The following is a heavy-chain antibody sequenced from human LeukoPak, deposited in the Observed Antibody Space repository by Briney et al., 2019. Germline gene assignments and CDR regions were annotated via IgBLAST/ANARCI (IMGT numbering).Heavy chain of an antibody. CDR2: IRYSGST. J-gene: IGHJ4*02. V-gene: IGHV4-30-4*07. Sequence: TLSLTCEVSGDSLSSGGYSWSWIRQPPGKGLEWIGYIRYSGSTYYNPSLKSRLTMSVEASKTQFSLRLSSVTAADTAVYYCARGGTAAGVYWGQGTLVTVSS. D-gene: IGHD6-13*01. CDR3: ARGGTAAGVY. CDR1: GDSLSSGGYS.